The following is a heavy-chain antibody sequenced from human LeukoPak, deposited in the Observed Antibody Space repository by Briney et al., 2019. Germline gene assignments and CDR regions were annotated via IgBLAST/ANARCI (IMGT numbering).Heavy chain of an antibody. Sequence: PGGSLRLSCAASGFTFSSYSMNWVRQAPGKGLEWVSSISSSSSYIYYADSVKGRFTISRDNAKNSLYLQMNSLRAEDTAVYYCARALGEMATIFWNYWGQGTLVTVSS. CDR1: GFTFSSYS. J-gene: IGHJ4*02. D-gene: IGHD5-24*01. V-gene: IGHV3-21*01. CDR2: ISSSSSYI. CDR3: ARALGEMATIFWNY.